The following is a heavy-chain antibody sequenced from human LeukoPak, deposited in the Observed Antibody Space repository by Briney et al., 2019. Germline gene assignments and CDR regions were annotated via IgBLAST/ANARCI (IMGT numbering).Heavy chain of an antibody. Sequence: GESLKISCHVSGYSFSTYWIGWVRQVPGKGLEWMGIIYPGDSDTRYSPSFQGQVTISADKSISTAYLQWRSLKTSDTAMYYCARHSEYYYGSTTPSGFDPWGQGTLVTVSS. CDR1: GYSFSTYW. CDR2: IYPGDSDT. CDR3: ARHSEYYYGSTTPSGFDP. D-gene: IGHD3-10*01. V-gene: IGHV5-51*01. J-gene: IGHJ5*02.